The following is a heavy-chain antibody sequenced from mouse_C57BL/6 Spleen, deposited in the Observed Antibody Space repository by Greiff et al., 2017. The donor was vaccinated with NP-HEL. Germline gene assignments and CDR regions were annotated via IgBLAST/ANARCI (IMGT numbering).Heavy chain of an antibody. D-gene: IGHD2-2*01. CDR2: IDPNSGGT. Sequence: QVQLQQPGAELVKPGASVKLSCKASGYTFTSYWMHWVKQRPGRGLEWIGRIDPNSGGTKYNEKFKSKATLTVDKPSSTAYMQLRSLTSEDSAVYYCARARSTMVTKGYVEVWGTGTTVTVSS. CDR3: ARARSTMVTKGYVEV. CDR1: GYTFTSYW. J-gene: IGHJ1*03. V-gene: IGHV1-72*01.